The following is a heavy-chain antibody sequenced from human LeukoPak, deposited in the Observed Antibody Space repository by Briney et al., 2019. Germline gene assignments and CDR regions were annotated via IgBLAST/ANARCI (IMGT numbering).Heavy chain of an antibody. Sequence: PSETLSLTCTVSAGSISSYYWRWIRQPPGKGLEWIGYIYYSGSTNYNPSLKSRVTISVDTSKNQFSLKLSSVTAADTAVYYCARVVYSYGSSFDYWGQGTLVTVSS. J-gene: IGHJ4*02. CDR1: AGSISSYY. D-gene: IGHD5-18*01. CDR2: IYYSGST. CDR3: ARVVYSYGSSFDY. V-gene: IGHV4-59*01.